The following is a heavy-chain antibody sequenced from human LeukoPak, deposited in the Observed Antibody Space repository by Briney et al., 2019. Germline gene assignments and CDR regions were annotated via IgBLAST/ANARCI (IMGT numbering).Heavy chain of an antibody. CDR3: ARRETSGHFDY. CDR1: GYTFTSHY. J-gene: IGHJ4*02. V-gene: IGHV1-46*01. CDR2: INPSSGVA. D-gene: IGHD6-19*01. Sequence: ASVKVSCKASGYTFTSHYMHWVRQAPGQGLEWMGIINPSSGVASYAQKFQGRVTMTSDTPTSTFYLELSSLRSEDTAVYFCARRETSGHFDYWGQGTLVTVSS.